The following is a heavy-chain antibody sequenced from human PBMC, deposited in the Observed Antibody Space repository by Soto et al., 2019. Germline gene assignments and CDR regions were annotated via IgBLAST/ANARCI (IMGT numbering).Heavy chain of an antibody. J-gene: IGHJ5*02. CDR1: GGSFSGYY. CDR2: INHYGST. D-gene: IGHD5-12*01. V-gene: IGHV4-34*02. CDR3: ARGVSATARFDP. Sequence: QAHLQQWGAGLLKPSETLSLTCAVYGGSFSGYYWSWIRQPPGKGLEWIGEINHYGSTNQNPSLKSRVTLSIDTSKNQFSLKLSSVTAADTAVYYCARGVSATARFDPWGQGTLVTVSS.